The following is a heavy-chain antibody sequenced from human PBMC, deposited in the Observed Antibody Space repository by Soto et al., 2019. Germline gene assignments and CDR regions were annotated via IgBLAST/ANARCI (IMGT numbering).Heavy chain of an antibody. J-gene: IGHJ5*01. V-gene: IGHV3-21*01. D-gene: IGHD3-10*01. CDR3: ARDILSGGAYPDS. Sequence: GGSLRLSCAASGFTFSTYTTNWVRQAPGKGLEWISSISSGSSYIYYAGSVKGRFTISRDNAKNSLFLQMNSLRADDTAVYYCARDILSGGAYPDSWGQGTKVTVSS. CDR2: ISSGSSYI. CDR1: GFTFSTYT.